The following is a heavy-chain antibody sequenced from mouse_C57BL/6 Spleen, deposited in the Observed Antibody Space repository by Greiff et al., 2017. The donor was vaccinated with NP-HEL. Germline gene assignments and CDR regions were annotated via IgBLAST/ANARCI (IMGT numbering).Heavy chain of an antibody. D-gene: IGHD2-5*01. CDR3: ARAYDSNGSY. V-gene: IGHV14-3*01. Sequence: VQLQQSVAELVRPGASVKLSCTASGFNIKNTYMHWVKQRHEQGLEWIGRIDPATGNTKYAPTFQSKATITADTSSNPAYLQLSSLTSADTAIYYCARAYDSNGSYWGQGTRVTVAA. J-gene: IGHJ3*01. CDR2: IDPATGNT. CDR1: GFNIKNTY.